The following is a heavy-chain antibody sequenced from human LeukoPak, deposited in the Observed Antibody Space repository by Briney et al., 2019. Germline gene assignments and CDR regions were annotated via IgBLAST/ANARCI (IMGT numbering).Heavy chain of an antibody. D-gene: IGHD6-19*01. V-gene: IGHV4-61*01. Sequence: SETLSLTCTVSGGSVSSGSYYWSWIRQPPGKGLEWIGYIYYSGSTNYNPSLKSRVTISVDTSKNQFSLKLSSVTAADTAVYYCARESKWGVAVAGHNYYGMDVWGQGTTVTVSS. J-gene: IGHJ6*02. CDR3: ARESKWGVAVAGHNYYGMDV. CDR2: IYYSGST. CDR1: GGSVSSGSYY.